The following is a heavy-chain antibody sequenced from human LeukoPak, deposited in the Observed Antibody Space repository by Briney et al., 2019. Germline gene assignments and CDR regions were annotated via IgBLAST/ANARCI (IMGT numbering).Heavy chain of an antibody. V-gene: IGHV1-18*01. Sequence: ASVKVSCKASGYTFTSYGISWVRQAPGQGFEWMGWISGYNGNTNFAQKFQGRVTMTRDTSTSTVYMELSSLRSEDTAVYYCARGSRRGYCSSTSCYTLFDYWGQGTLVTVSS. CDR2: ISGYNGNT. CDR1: GYTFTSYG. J-gene: IGHJ4*02. D-gene: IGHD2-2*03. CDR3: ARGSRRGYCSSTSCYTLFDY.